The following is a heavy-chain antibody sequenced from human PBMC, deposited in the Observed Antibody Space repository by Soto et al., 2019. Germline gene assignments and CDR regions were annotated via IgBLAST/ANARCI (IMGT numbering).Heavy chain of an antibody. CDR1: GYTFTDYA. CDR2: ISTGNGNT. J-gene: IGHJ4*02. V-gene: IGHV1-3*04. D-gene: IGHD2-21*01. Sequence: QVQLVQSGAEVKKHGASVKVSCKTSGYTFTDYAIHWVRQAPGQRLEWMGWISTGNGNTKFSQKFQGRVTITRDTSATTAYMELTSLRSEDTAVYFCAKGSRMWTPDYWGQGTLVTVSS. CDR3: AKGSRMWTPDY.